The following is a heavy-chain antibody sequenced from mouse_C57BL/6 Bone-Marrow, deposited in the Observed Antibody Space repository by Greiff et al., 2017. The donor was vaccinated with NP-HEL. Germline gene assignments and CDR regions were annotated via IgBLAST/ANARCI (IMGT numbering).Heavy chain of an antibody. J-gene: IGHJ2*01. CDR2: INPSSGYT. CDR3: ARGPRYGHYFDY. CDR1: GYTFTSYT. Sequence: QVQLQQSGAELARPGASVKMSCKASGYTFTSYTMHWVKQRPGQGLEWIGYINPSSGYTKYNQKFKDKATLTADKSSSTAYMQLSSLTSEDSAVYYCARGPRYGHYFDYWGQGTTLTVSS. D-gene: IGHD1-1*02. V-gene: IGHV1-4*01.